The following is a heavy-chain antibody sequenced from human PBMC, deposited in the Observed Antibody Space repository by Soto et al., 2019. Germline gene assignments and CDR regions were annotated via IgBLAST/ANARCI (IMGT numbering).Heavy chain of an antibody. J-gene: IGHJ3*01. Sequence: DVQLVESGGGLIQPGESLRLSCAAFGFTISGKKYVAWVRQAPGKGLEWVSALYDIDGSFYADSVKGRFTTSIDSSKTTVYLQMNALRPDDTAVYYCATWHEREHAYDVWGLGTTVTVSS. CDR3: ATWHEREHAYDV. V-gene: IGHV3-53*01. CDR1: GFTISGKKY. D-gene: IGHD1-1*01. CDR2: LYDIDGS.